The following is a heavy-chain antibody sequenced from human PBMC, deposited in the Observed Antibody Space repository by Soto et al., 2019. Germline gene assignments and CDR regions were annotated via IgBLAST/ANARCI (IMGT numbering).Heavy chain of an antibody. D-gene: IGHD2-2*01. CDR1: GFTFSTYW. CDR3: ARVCGSSSCPYYCDC. V-gene: IGHV3-7*01. CDR2: IRQDGSEK. J-gene: IGHJ4*02. Sequence: GGSLRLSCAASGFTFSTYWMSWVRQAPGKGLEWVATIRQDGSEKHCVDSVKGRFTISRENAENSVSLQMNSLRAEDTAEYYCARVCGSSSCPYYCDCWGQGTLVTVSS.